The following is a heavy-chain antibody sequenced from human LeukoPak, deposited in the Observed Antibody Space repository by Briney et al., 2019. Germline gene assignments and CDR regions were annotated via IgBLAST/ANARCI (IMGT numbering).Heavy chain of an antibody. CDR1: GFSFSTYA. CDR2: ISGSGGST. CDR3: ARDTPLAAMPFWFDP. J-gene: IGHJ5*02. D-gene: IGHD2-2*01. Sequence: PGGSLRLSCAASGFSFSTYAMTWVRQAPGKGLEWVSVISGSGGSTSYADSVKGRFTISRDNSKNTLYLQMNSLRAEDTAVYYCARDTPLAAMPFWFDPWGQGTLVTVSS. V-gene: IGHV3-23*01.